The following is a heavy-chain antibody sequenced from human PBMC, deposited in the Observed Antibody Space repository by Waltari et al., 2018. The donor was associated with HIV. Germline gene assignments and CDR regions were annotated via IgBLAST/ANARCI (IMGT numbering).Heavy chain of an antibody. CDR2: ISSSGSFI. J-gene: IGHJ5*02. Sequence: EVQLVDSGGGLVTPGGSLRLSCAASGFPCRDYSLTWVRQSPGKGLEWVSSISSSGSFIYYADSVKGRFTISRDNAQNSMYLQMNNLRADDSAMYYCARDSRGTSWSLNWFDPWGQGTLVTVSS. V-gene: IGHV3-21*02. CDR3: ARDSRGTSWSLNWFDP. CDR1: GFPCRDYS. D-gene: IGHD6-13*01.